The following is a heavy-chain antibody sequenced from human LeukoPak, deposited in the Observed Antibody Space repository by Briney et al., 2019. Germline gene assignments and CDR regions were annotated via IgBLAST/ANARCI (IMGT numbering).Heavy chain of an antibody. J-gene: IGHJ3*02. CDR3: ARGVKWELLSAFDI. Sequence: SETLSLTCTVSGGSISSGSYYWSWIRQPAGKGLEWIGRIYTSGSTNYNPSLKRRVTISVDTSKNQFSLKLSSVTAADTAVYYCARGVKWELLSAFDIWGQGTMVTVSS. D-gene: IGHD1-26*01. CDR2: IYTSGST. CDR1: GGSISSGSYY. V-gene: IGHV4-61*02.